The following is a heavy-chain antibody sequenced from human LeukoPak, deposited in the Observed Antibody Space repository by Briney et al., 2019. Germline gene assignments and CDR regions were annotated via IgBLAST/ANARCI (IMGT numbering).Heavy chain of an antibody. D-gene: IGHD3-10*01. Sequence: PGRSLRLSCAASGXTFSSYEMNWVRQAPGKGLEWVSYISSSGSTIYYADSVKGRFTISRDNAKNSLYLQMNSLRAEDTAVYYCARASNLGEWLAYYFDYWGQGTLVTVSS. CDR2: ISSSGSTI. V-gene: IGHV3-48*03. J-gene: IGHJ4*02. CDR1: GXTFSSYE. CDR3: ARASNLGEWLAYYFDY.